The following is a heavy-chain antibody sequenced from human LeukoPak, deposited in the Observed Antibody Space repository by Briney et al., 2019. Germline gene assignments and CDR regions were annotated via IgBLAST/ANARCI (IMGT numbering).Heavy chain of an antibody. J-gene: IGHJ3*02. CDR3: ATRYCSSASCYYRGAFDI. V-gene: IGHV3-66*02. CDR2: IYSGGDR. D-gene: IGHD2-2*01. Sequence: GGSLRLSCAASGFTVSRNYMSWVRQAPGKGLEWVSLIYSGGDRYYADSVKGRFTISSDNSKNTLYLQMDSLRPEDTAVYYCATRYCSSASCYYRGAFDIWGLRTMVTVSS. CDR1: GFTVSRNY.